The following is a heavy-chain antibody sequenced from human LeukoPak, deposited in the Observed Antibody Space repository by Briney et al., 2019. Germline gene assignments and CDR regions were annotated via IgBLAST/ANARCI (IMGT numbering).Heavy chain of an antibody. CDR1: GGSISSYY. Sequence: PSETLSLTCTVSGGSISSYYWSWNRQPPGKGLEWIGYIYYSGSTNYNPSLKSRVTISVDTSKNQFSLKLSSVTAADTAVYYCARGGYDILTGSGFFDYWGQGTLVTVSS. CDR2: IYYSGST. J-gene: IGHJ4*02. CDR3: ARGGYDILTGSGFFDY. V-gene: IGHV4-59*01. D-gene: IGHD3-9*01.